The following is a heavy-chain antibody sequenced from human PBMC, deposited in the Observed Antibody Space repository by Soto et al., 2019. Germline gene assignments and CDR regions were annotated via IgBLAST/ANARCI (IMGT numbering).Heavy chain of an antibody. V-gene: IGHV4-34*01. CDR1: GGSFSGYY. CDR2: ISHVGST. CDR3: ARRGDYYDSSGSGDY. J-gene: IGHJ4*02. Sequence: QVQVQQWGAGLLKPSETLSLTCAVYGGSFSGYYWSWIRQPPGKGLEWIGEISHVGSTNYNPSLKSRVTMSVDTSKNQFSLKLTSVTAADTAVYYCARRGDYYDSSGSGDYWGQGTLVTVSS. D-gene: IGHD3-22*01.